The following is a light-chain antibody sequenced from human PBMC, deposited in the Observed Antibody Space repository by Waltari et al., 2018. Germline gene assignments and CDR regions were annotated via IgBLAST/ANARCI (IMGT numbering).Light chain of an antibody. CDR1: SSDVGGYAY. CDR2: DAS. Sequence: QSALTQPASVSGSPGQSITISCTGTSSDVGGYAYVSWYQHQPGKAPKLILYDASNLPFGVSHRFSGSKSGNTASLTISGLQADDEAEYYCGSYTSSTTLAFGTGTKVTVL. V-gene: IGLV2-14*03. CDR3: GSYTSSTTLA. J-gene: IGLJ1*01.